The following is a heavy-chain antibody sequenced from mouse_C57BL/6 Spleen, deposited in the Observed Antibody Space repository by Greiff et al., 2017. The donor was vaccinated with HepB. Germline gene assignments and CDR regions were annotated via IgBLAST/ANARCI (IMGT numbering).Heavy chain of an antibody. CDR3: ARGQLRDGFAY. J-gene: IGHJ3*01. D-gene: IGHD3-2*02. CDR2: IDPSDSYT. Sequence: QVKLQQPGAELVMPGASVKLSCKASGYTFTSYWMHWVKQRPGQGLEWIGEIDPSDSYTNYNQKFKGKSTLTVDKSSSTAYMQLSSLTSEDSAVYYCARGQLRDGFAYWGQGTLVTVSA. CDR1: GYTFTSYW. V-gene: IGHV1-69*01.